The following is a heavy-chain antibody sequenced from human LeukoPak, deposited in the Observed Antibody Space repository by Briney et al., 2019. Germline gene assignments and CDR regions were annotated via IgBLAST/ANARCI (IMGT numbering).Heavy chain of an antibody. V-gene: IGHV5-51*01. D-gene: IGHD3-10*01. CDR2: IYPGDSDS. J-gene: IGHJ6*02. CDR1: GYSFTSYW. Sequence: GESLKISCKGSGYSFTSYWIGCVRQMPGKGLEWMVMIYPGDSDSRYNPSFQGQVTISADKSISTAYLQLSSLKASDTAMYYCARHTGEYYGAGRYYPYGMDVWGQATKVTVSS. CDR3: ARHTGEYYGAGRYYPYGMDV.